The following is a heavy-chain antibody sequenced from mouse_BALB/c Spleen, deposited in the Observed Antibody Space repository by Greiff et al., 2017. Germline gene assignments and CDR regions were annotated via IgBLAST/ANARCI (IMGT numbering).Heavy chain of an antibody. D-gene: IGHD1-2*01. CDR3: TLTTATWFAY. V-gene: IGHV6-6*02. J-gene: IGHJ3*01. Sequence: EVKLQESGGGLVQPGGSMKLSCVASGFTFSNYWMNWVRQSPEKGLEWVAEIRLKSNNYATHYAESVKGRFTISRDDSKSSVYLQMNNLRAEDTGIYYCTLTTATWFAYWGQGTLVTVSA. CDR2: IRLKSNNYAT. CDR1: GFTFSNYW.